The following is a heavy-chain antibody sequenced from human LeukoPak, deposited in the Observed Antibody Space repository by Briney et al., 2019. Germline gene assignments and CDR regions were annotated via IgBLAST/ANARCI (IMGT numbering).Heavy chain of an antibody. J-gene: IGHJ2*01. D-gene: IGHD6-25*01. Sequence: ASVKVSCKASGYTFTGYYMHWARQAPGQGLEWMGIINPSGGSTSYAQKFQGRVTMTRDTSTSTVYMELSSLRSEDTAVYYCARDRLPWRYFDLWGRGTLVTVSS. V-gene: IGHV1-46*01. CDR2: INPSGGST. CDR3: ARDRLPWRYFDL. CDR1: GYTFTGYY.